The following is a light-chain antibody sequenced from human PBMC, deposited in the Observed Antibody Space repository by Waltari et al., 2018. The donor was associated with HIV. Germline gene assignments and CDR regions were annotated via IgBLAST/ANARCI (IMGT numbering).Light chain of an antibody. V-gene: IGKV3-11*01. Sequence: EFVLTQSPATLSLSPGERATLSCRASQSVRNYLAWYQQRPGQAPRLLIYDASNRATGIPARFSGSGSGTDFTLTISSLEPEDFAVYYCQQRSSWPLLTFGGGTEVEMK. J-gene: IGKJ4*01. CDR2: DAS. CDR3: QQRSSWPLLT. CDR1: QSVRNY.